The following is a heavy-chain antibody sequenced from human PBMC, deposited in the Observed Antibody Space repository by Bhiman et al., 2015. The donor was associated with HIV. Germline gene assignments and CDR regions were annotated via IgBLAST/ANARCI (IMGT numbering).Heavy chain of an antibody. V-gene: IGHV3-64*01. J-gene: IGHJ4*02. D-gene: IGHD6-19*01. CDR3: VRDDRSQWLFDY. Sequence: EVQLVESGGGQVKPGGSLRLSCAASGFTFSSYAMHWVRQAPGKGLEYVSAISSNGGSTYYANSVKGRFTASRDNAKNSLYLQMNSLRAEDTAVYYCVRDDRSQWLFDYWGQGTLVTVSS. CDR2: ISSNGGST. CDR1: GFTFSSYA.